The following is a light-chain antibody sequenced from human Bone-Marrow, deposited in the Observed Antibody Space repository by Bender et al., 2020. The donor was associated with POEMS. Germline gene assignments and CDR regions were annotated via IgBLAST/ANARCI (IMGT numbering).Light chain of an antibody. CDR2: GVT. CDR3: CASGGGYTWV. V-gene: IGLV2-11*01. CDR1: SNDVGSDYNY. J-gene: IGLJ3*02. Sequence: QSALTQPRSVSGSPGQSVTISCTGTSNDVGSDYNYVSWYQHHPAKAPKLIIYGVTTRPSGVSDRFSGSKSGNTASLTISGLQAEDEADYYCCASGGGYTWVFGGGTTVTVL.